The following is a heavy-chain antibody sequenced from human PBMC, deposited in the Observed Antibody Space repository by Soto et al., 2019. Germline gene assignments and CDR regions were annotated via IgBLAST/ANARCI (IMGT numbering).Heavy chain of an antibody. CDR1: GFTFSSYA. V-gene: IGHV3-23*01. CDR3: AKVPLVVVVAATDSYYFDY. Sequence: GGSLRLSCAASGFTFSSYAMSWVRQAPGKGLKWVSAISGSGGSTYYADSVKGRFTISRDNSKNTLYLQMNSLRAEDTAVYYWAKVPLVVVVAATDSYYFDYWGQGTLVTVSS. J-gene: IGHJ4*02. D-gene: IGHD2-15*01. CDR2: ISGSGGST.